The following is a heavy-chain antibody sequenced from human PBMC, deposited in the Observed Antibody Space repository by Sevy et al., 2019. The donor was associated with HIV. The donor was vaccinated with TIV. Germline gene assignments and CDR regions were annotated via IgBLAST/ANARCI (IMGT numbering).Heavy chain of an antibody. J-gene: IGHJ4*02. Sequence: GSLRLSCAASGFTFDSYSMTWVRLAPGKGLEWVSLVSDSGVRTHYADSVKGRFTISRDNSKSMVFLQMNSLRAEDTAVYYCARKLVYGHFDTWGQGTLVTVSS. CDR2: VSDSGVRT. CDR3: ARKLVYGHFDT. D-gene: IGHD1-1*01. CDR1: GFTFDSYS. V-gene: IGHV3-23*01.